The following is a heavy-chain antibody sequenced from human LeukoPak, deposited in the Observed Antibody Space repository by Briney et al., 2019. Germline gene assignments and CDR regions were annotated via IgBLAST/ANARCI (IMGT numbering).Heavy chain of an antibody. CDR2: IYTSGST. V-gene: IGHV4-61*02. CDR3: ARAGYCSGGSCSYYYYYYMDV. D-gene: IGHD2-15*01. CDR1: GGSISSGSYY. J-gene: IGHJ6*03. Sequence: TSQTLSLTCTVSGGSISSGSYYWSWIRQPAGKGLEWIGRIYTSGSTNYNPSLKSRVTISVDTSKNQFSLKLSSVTAADTAVYYCARAGYCSGGSCSYYYYYYMDVWGQGTLVTVSS.